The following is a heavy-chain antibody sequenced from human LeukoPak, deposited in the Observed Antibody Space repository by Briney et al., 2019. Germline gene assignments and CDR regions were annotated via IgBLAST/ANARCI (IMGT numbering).Heavy chain of an antibody. J-gene: IGHJ6*03. CDR1: GGSISSYY. V-gene: IGHV4-39*07. Sequence: PSETLSLTCTVSGGSISSYYWGWIRQPPGKGLEWIGSIYYSGSTYYNPSLKSRVTISVDTSKNQFSLKLSSVTAADTAVYYCASNPSVVVAATEGYYYYMDVWGKGTTVTVSS. CDR3: ASNPSVVVAATEGYYYYMDV. D-gene: IGHD2-15*01. CDR2: IYYSGST.